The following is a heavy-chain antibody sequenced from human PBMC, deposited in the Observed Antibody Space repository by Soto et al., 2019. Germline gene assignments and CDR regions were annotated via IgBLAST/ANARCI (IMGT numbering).Heavy chain of an antibody. Sequence: QVPLVQSGAEVKKPGASVKVSCKASGYTFTNFGISWVRQAPGQGLEWMGWIMTTDTSTSTAYMEVRSLRFDDTAVYYCARGGTPIDYWGQGTLVTVSS. V-gene: IGHV1-18*01. J-gene: IGHJ4*02. CDR3: ARGGTPIDY. D-gene: IGHD3-16*01. CDR1: GYTFTNFG.